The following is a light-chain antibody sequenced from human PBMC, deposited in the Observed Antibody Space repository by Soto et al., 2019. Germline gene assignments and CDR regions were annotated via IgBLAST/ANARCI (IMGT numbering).Light chain of an antibody. CDR2: EVS. CDR3: SSYAGSNWV. V-gene: IGLV2-8*01. Sequence: QSALTQPPSASGSPGQSVTISCTGTSSDVGGYNYVSWYQQHPGKAPKLMFYEVSKRPSGVPDRFSGSKSGNTASLTVSGLQAEDEADYYCSSYAGSNWVFGGGTKLTVL. CDR1: SSDVGGYNY. J-gene: IGLJ3*02.